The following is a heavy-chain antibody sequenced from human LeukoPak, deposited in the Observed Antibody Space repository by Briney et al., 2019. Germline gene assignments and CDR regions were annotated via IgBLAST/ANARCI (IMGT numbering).Heavy chain of an antibody. D-gene: IGHD6-13*01. CDR1: GFTFSSYW. CDR2: IKQDGSEK. V-gene: IGHV3-7*04. Sequence: PGGSLRLSCAASGFTFSSYWMCWVRQAPGKGLEWVANIKQDGSEKYYVGSVKGRFTISRDNAKNSLYLQMNSLRAEDTAVYYCARDRWQQLDNFDYWGQGTLVTVSS. CDR3: ARDRWQQLDNFDY. J-gene: IGHJ4*02.